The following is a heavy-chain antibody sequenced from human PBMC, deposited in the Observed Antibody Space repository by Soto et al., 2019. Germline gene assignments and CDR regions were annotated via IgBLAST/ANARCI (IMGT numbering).Heavy chain of an antibody. J-gene: IGHJ4*02. Sequence: QVQLVQSGAEVKKPGASVKVSCKASGYTFTSYYMHWVRQAPGQGLEWMGIINPSGGSTSYAQKFQGRVTMTRDTSTSTVYMELSSLRSEDTAVYYWARDRGGGTTVVTPADYWGQGTLVTVSS. D-gene: IGHD4-17*01. CDR2: INPSGGST. CDR1: GYTFTSYY. CDR3: ARDRGGGTTVVTPADY. V-gene: IGHV1-46*01.